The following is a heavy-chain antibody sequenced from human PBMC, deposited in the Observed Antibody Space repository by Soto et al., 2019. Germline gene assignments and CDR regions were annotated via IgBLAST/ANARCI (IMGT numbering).Heavy chain of an antibody. Sequence: SETLSLTCAVSGVSISSSDWWTWVRQPPGKGLERLGEFYHGVGANYNPSLRSRVSMSLDTSKNQFSLRLTSVTPADTAVYYCARRAVGQFLELGFDPWGQGTLVTVSS. J-gene: IGHJ5*02. V-gene: IGHV4-4*02. CDR1: GVSISSSDW. CDR3: ARRAVGQFLELGFDP. CDR2: FYHGVGA. D-gene: IGHD3-3*01.